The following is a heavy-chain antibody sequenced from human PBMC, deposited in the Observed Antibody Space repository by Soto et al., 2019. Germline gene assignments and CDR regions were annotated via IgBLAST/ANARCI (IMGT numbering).Heavy chain of an antibody. J-gene: IGHJ4*02. V-gene: IGHV3-23*01. Sequence: PGGSLRLSCAASGFTFSSYAMSWVRQAPGKGLEWVSAISGSGGSTYYADSVKGRFTISRDNSKNTLYLQMNSLRAEDTAVYYCAKDGVAYCGGDCPFDYWGQGTLVTVSS. CDR2: ISGSGGST. CDR3: AKDGVAYCGGDCPFDY. D-gene: IGHD2-21*02. CDR1: GFTFSSYA.